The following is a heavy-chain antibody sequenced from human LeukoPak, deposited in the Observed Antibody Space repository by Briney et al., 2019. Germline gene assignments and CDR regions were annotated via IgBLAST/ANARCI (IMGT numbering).Heavy chain of an antibody. D-gene: IGHD3-10*01. V-gene: IGHV4-59*01. CDR2: IYYSGST. J-gene: IGHJ4*02. Sequence: SETLSLTCTVSGGSISSYYWSWIRQPPGKGLEWFGYIYYSGSTNYNPSLKSRVTISVDTSKNQFSLKLSSVTAADTAVYYCARGPMYYYGSGSYPFDYWGQGTLVTVSS. CDR1: GGSISSYY. CDR3: ARGPMYYYGSGSYPFDY.